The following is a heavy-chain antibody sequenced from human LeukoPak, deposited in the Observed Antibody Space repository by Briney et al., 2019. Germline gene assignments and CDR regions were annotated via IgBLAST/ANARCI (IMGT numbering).Heavy chain of an antibody. J-gene: IGHJ4*02. V-gene: IGHV1-2*02. D-gene: IGHD6-19*01. CDR1: GYTFTDYY. Sequence: ASVKVSCKASGYTFTDYYMHWVRQAPGQGLEWMGWINPNSGGTKYAQNFQGRVTMTRDTSISTAYMEVSRLTSDDTAMYYCATTYSTGWFFEYWGQGTLVTVSS. CDR3: ATTYSTGWFFEY. CDR2: INPNSGGT.